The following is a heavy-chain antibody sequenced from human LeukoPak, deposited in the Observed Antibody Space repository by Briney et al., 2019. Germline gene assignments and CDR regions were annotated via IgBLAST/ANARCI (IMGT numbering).Heavy chain of an antibody. Sequence: SETLSLTCTVSGASITTYYWSWIRQPPGKGLEWIGYIYYSGSTNYNPSLKSRVTMSVDTSKNQFSLRLTSVTAADTAVYYFARGQRNYFSAVDDWGQGPLVTVSS. J-gene: IGHJ4*02. D-gene: IGHD1-7*01. CDR1: GASITTYY. V-gene: IGHV4-59*01. CDR3: ARGQRNYFSAVDD. CDR2: IYYSGST.